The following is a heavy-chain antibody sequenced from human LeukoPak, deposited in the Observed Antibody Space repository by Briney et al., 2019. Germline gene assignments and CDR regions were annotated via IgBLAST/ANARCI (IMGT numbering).Heavy chain of an antibody. J-gene: IGHJ6*03. CDR1: GDSISSGGHS. CDR2: VYYSGSA. V-gene: IGHV4-30-4*07. D-gene: IGHD6-13*01. Sequence: SQTLSLTCAVSGDSISSGGHSWSWIRQPPGKGLEWIGYVYYSGSAYYNPSLNSRVTMSVDTSKNQFSLKLSSVTAADTAVYYCARAGYSSSWFYYYYMDVWGKGTTVTISS. CDR3: ARAGYSSSWFYYYYMDV.